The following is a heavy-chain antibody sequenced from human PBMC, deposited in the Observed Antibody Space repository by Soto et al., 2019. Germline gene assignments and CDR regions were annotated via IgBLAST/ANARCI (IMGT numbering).Heavy chain of an antibody. D-gene: IGHD3-16*02. J-gene: IGHJ3*01. Sequence: ASVKVSCKASGLAFPIDDIIWVRQTIGQGLEFMGWMNPSGRNTGYTQKFQGRATFTWNTPTNTAYMDLSGLRSEDTAVYYCARYRTKVTVAFDVWGKGTMVTV. V-gene: IGHV1-8*01. CDR3: ARYRTKVTVAFDV. CDR1: GLAFPIDD. CDR2: MNPSGRNT.